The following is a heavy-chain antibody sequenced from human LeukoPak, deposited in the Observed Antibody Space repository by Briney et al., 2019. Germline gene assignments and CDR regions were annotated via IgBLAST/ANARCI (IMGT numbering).Heavy chain of an antibody. CDR3: ATSSPSDY. Sequence: GGSLRLSCAASGFTFSSYSMNWVRQAPGRELEWVSSISSSTSYIYYADSVKGRFTISRDNAKNSLYLQMNSLRAEDTALYYCATSSPSDYWGQGTLVTVSS. CDR2: ISSSTSYI. V-gene: IGHV3-21*01. CDR1: GFTFSSYS. J-gene: IGHJ4*02.